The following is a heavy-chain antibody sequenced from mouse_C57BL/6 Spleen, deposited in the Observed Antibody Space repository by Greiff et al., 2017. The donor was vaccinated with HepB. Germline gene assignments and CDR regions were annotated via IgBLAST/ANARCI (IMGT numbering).Heavy chain of an antibody. CDR3: ARGNWDDDFDY. V-gene: IGHV5-4*03. Sequence: EVKLVESGGGLVKPGGSLKLSCAASGFTFSSYAMSWVRQTPEKRLEWVATISDGGSYTYYPDNVKGRFTISRDNAKNNLYLQMSHLKSEDTAMYYCARGNWDDDFDYWGQGTTLTVSS. CDR2: ISDGGSYT. D-gene: IGHD4-1*01. CDR1: GFTFSSYA. J-gene: IGHJ2*01.